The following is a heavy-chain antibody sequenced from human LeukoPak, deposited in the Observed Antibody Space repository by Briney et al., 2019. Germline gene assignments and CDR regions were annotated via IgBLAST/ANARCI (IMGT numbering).Heavy chain of an antibody. J-gene: IGHJ4*02. D-gene: IGHD2-21*02. CDR3: ARRPYCGGDCYPMESDY. CDR1: GYSFTSYW. Sequence: GESLKISCKGSGYSFTSYWIGWVRQMPGKGLEWMGIIYPGDFDTRYSPSFQGQVTISADKSISTAYLQWSSLKASDTAMYYCARRPYCGGDCYPMESDYWGQGTLVTVSS. CDR2: IYPGDFDT. V-gene: IGHV5-51*01.